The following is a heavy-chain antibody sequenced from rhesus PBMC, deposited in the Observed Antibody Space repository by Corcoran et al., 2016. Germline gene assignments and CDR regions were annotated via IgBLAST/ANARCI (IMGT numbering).Heavy chain of an antibody. V-gene: IGHV3S42*01. CDR3: AKDGYCTGSGCYGYYYGLDS. CDR1: GFTFSSYW. CDR2: INSGGGST. Sequence: EVQLVESGGGLAKPGGSLRLSCAASGFTFSSYWMNWVRQTPGKGLEWISAINSGGGSTYYADSWKGRVNISRENSKDTVFLQMNRLRAEDTGVYYGAKDGYCTGSGCYGYYYGLDSWGQGVVVTVAS. D-gene: IGHD2-21*01. J-gene: IGHJ6*01.